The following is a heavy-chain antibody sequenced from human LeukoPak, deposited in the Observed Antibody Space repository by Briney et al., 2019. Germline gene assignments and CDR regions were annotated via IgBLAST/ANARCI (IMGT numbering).Heavy chain of an antibody. Sequence: GGSLRLSCAASGFTFTSYAMSWVRQAPGKGLEWVSAISGSGGSTYNADSVEGRFTISRDNSKNTLYLQMNGLRAEDTAVYYCAKRSGYDYYWFDPWGQGTLVTVSS. J-gene: IGHJ5*02. V-gene: IGHV3-23*01. CDR1: GFTFTSYA. CDR3: AKRSGYDYYWFDP. D-gene: IGHD5-12*01. CDR2: ISGSGGST.